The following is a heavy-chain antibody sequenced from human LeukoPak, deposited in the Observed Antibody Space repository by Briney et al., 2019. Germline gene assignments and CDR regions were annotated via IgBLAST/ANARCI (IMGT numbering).Heavy chain of an antibody. V-gene: IGHV3-23*01. CDR3: AKDPLGYDSTQNDAFDI. Sequence: PGGSLRLSCAASGFTFSSYAMSWVRQAPGKGLEWVSAISGSGGSTYYADSVKGPFTISRDNSKNTLYLQMNSLRAEDTAVYYGAKDPLGYDSTQNDAFDIWGQGTMVTVSS. D-gene: IGHD3-16*01. CDR1: GFTFSSYA. CDR2: ISGSGGST. J-gene: IGHJ3*02.